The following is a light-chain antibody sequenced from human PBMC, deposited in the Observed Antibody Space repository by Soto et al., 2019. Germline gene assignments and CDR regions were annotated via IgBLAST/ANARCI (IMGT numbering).Light chain of an antibody. J-gene: IGKJ1*01. CDR1: QSISSW. CDR3: QQYNSCAG. Sequence: DIQMTQSPSTLAASVGDRVTITCRASQSISSWMAWYQQKPGKAPKLLIYTASYLESGVPSRFSGSGSGTEFTLTISSLQPDDFATYYCQQYNSCAGFGQGTKVDIK. V-gene: IGKV1-5*03. CDR2: TAS.